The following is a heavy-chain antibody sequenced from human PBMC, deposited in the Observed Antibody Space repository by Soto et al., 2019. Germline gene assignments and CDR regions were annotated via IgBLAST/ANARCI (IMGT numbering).Heavy chain of an antibody. D-gene: IGHD5-18*01. Sequence: GGSLRLSCAATGFDFSTFPLSWVRQPPGKGLEWLSAISATGGDTDYADSVKGRSTISRDNSRNTLYLQLSSLRADDTAVYYCAGPGYSSQDYWGQGTLVTVSS. CDR1: GFDFSTFP. CDR2: ISATGGDT. CDR3: AGPGYSSQDY. J-gene: IGHJ4*02. V-gene: IGHV3-23*01.